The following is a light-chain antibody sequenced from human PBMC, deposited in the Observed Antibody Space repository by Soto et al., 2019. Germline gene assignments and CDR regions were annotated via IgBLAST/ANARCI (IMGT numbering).Light chain of an antibody. CDR2: RNG. J-gene: IGLJ1*01. V-gene: IGLV1-47*01. CDR1: SSNIGNNN. CDR3: AGWDDSLSGYV. Sequence: QSALTQPPSASGTPGQRVTISCSGSSSNIGNNNVYWYQQHPETAPKLLIYRNGQRPSGVSDRFSGSKSGTSASLAISGLRSEDEADYYCAGWDDSLSGYVFGPGTKVTVL.